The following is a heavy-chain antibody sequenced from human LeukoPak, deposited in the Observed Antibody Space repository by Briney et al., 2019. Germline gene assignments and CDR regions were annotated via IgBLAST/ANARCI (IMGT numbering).Heavy chain of an antibody. CDR2: IVPILGIA. D-gene: IGHD3-10*01. CDR1: GGTFSSYT. V-gene: IGHV1-69*02. J-gene: IGHJ4*02. CDR3: ASSTTGSYPPLFDY. Sequence: ASVKVSCKASGGTFSSYTISWVRQAPGQGLEWMGRIVPILGIANYAQKFQGRVTITADKSTCTAYMELSSLRSEDTAVYYCASSTTGSYPPLFDYWGQGTLVTVSS.